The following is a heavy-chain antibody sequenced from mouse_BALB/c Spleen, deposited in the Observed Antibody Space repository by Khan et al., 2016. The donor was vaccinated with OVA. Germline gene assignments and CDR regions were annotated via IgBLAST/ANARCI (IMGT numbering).Heavy chain of an antibody. CDR1: GYTFTSYY. Sequence: QVRLQQSGAELVKPGASVKLSCKASGYTFTSYYMHWVQQRPGQGLEWIGEINPSNGGTNFNEKFKRKATLTVDISSSTAYMRLSSLTSEDSAVYYCTRSGYGSFDYWGQGTLVTVSA. V-gene: IGHV1S81*02. J-gene: IGHJ3*01. D-gene: IGHD2-2*01. CDR2: INPSNGGT. CDR3: TRSGYGSFDY.